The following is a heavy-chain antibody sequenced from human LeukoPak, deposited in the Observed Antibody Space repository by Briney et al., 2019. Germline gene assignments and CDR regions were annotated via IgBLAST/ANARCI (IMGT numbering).Heavy chain of an antibody. CDR2: IYYSGST. J-gene: IGHJ5*02. CDR3: ARAIVVVVAAIGETGEFDP. D-gene: IGHD2-15*01. CDR1: GGSISSYY. V-gene: IGHV4-59*01. Sequence: ETLSLTCTVSGGSISSYYWSWIRQPPGKGLEWIGYIYYSGSTNYNPSLKSRVTISVDTSKNQFSLKLSSVTAADTAVYYCARAIVVVVAAIGETGEFDPWGQGTLVTVSS.